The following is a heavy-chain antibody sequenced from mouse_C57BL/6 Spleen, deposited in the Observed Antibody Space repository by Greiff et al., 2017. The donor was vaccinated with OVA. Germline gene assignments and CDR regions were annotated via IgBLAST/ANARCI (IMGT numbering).Heavy chain of an antibody. CDR2: IDPETGGT. V-gene: IGHV1-15*01. Sequence: QVQLQQSGAELVRPGASVTLSCKASGYTFTDYEMHWVKQTPVHGLEWIGAIDPETGGTSYHQKFKGKAILTADNSSSTAYMELRSLTSEDSAVYYCTSDYYGSREEYYYAMDYWGQGTSVTVSS. CDR1: GYTFTDYE. D-gene: IGHD1-1*01. J-gene: IGHJ4*01. CDR3: TSDYYGSREEYYYAMDY.